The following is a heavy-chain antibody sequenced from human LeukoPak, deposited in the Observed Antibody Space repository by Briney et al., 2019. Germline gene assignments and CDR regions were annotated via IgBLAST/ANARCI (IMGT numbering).Heavy chain of an antibody. J-gene: IGHJ3*02. CDR1: GYTFTSYG. D-gene: IGHD3-3*01. V-gene: IGHV1-18*01. CDR2: ISAYNGNT. CDR3: ARLRYYDFWSGYSLDAFDI. Sequence: ASVKVSCKASGYTFTSYGISWVRQAPGQGLEWMGRISAYNGNTNYAQKLQGRVTMTTDTSTSTAYMELRSLRSDDTAVYYCARLRYYDFWSGYSLDAFDIWGRGTMVTVSS.